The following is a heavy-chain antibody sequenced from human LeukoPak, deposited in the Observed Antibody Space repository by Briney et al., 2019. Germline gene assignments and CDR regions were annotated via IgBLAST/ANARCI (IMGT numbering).Heavy chain of an antibody. CDR3: ARGIAAAEYYYYYMDV. Sequence: GGSLRLSCAASGFTFSSYSMNWVRQAPGKGLEWVSSISSSSSYIYYADSVKGRFTISRDNAKNSLYLQMNSLRSEDTAVYYCARGIAAAEYYYYYMDVWGKGTTVTVSS. CDR1: GFTFSSYS. J-gene: IGHJ6*03. V-gene: IGHV3-21*04. D-gene: IGHD6-13*01. CDR2: ISSSSSYI.